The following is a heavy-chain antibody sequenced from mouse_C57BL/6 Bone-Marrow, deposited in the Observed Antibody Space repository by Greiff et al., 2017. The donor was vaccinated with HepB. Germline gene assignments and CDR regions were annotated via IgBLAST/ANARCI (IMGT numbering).Heavy chain of an antibody. Sequence: EVQLQESGAELVRPGASVKLSCTASGFNIKDDYMHWVKQRPDQGLEWIGWIDPENGDTEYASKFQGKATITADTSSNTAYLQLSSLTSEDTAVYYCTRGTLRAEGDYAMDYWGQGTSVTVSS. CDR2: IDPENGDT. CDR1: GFNIKDDY. J-gene: IGHJ4*01. V-gene: IGHV14-4*01. D-gene: IGHD1-1*01. CDR3: TRGTLRAEGDYAMDY.